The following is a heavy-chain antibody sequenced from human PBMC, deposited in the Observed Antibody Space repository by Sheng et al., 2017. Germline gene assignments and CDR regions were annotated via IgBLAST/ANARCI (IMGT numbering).Heavy chain of an antibody. CDR3: ARDGDVATIDY. CDR2: MTSSGSAI. D-gene: IGHD5-12*01. J-gene: IGHJ4*02. CDR1: GFTFRTYG. Sequence: EVQLVESGGGLVQPGGSLRLSCAASGFTFRTYGMHWVRQAPGRGLEWISYMTSSGSAIHYADSVRGRFTISRDNAKSSLYLQMNSLRGEDSALYYCARDGDVATIDYWGQGILVTVSS. V-gene: IGHV3-48*01.